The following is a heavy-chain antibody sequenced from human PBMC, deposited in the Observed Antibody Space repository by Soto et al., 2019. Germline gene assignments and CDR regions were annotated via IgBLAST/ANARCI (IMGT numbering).Heavy chain of an antibody. D-gene: IGHD6-6*01. V-gene: IGHV4-59*01. CDR2: IYNSGST. Sequence: SETLSLTCTVSGGSISGYYWSWIRQPPGKGLEWIGYIYNSGSTNYNPSLKSRVTISVDTSKNQFSLKLSSVTAADTAVYYCATMSIAALLDFWGQGTLVTVSS. CDR1: GGSISGYY. CDR3: ATMSIAALLDF. J-gene: IGHJ4*02.